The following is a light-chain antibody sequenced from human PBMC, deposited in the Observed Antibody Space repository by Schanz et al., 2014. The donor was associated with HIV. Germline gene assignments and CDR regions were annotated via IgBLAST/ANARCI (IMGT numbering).Light chain of an antibody. CDR2: GAT. J-gene: IGKJ4*01. CDR3: QQYDDWPILT. V-gene: IGKV3-15*01. CDR1: QSVSNN. Sequence: EIVLTQSPATLSLSPGERATLSCRASQSVSNNLAWYQQTPGRPPRLLIYGATTRATGIPARFSGSGSGTEFTLTISSLQSEDFAVYYCQQYDDWPILTFGGGTKVEIK.